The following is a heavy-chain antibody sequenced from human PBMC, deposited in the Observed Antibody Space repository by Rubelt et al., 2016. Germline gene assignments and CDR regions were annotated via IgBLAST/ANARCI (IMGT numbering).Heavy chain of an antibody. CDR2: ISGSGGST. CDR3: AKDIWGVVRGGYLDY. Sequence: GSGGGVVQPGRSLRLSCAASGFTFSSYAMHWVRQAPGKGLEWVSGISGSGGSTYHADSVRGRFTISRDNSKSTLYLEMNRLRAEDTAVYYCAKDIWGVVRGGYLDYWGQGTLVTVSS. J-gene: IGHJ4*02. CDR1: GFTFSSYA. D-gene: IGHD3-10*01. V-gene: IGHV3-23*01.